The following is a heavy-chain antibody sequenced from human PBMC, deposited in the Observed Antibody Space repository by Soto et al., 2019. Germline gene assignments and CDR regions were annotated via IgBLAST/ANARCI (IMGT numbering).Heavy chain of an antibody. CDR2: FYPGDSDT. V-gene: IGHV5-51*01. J-gene: IGHJ4*02. D-gene: IGHD6-6*01. Sequence: GESLKISCQGSGYTFTNYWIGWVRQMPGKGLEWMGIFYPGDSDTRYSPSLQGHVTISADKSISTAYLQWGGLKASDSAMYYCASGEYGPKFRTNSCFDFWGQGTLVTVSS. CDR1: GYTFTNYW. CDR3: ASGEYGPKFRTNSCFDF.